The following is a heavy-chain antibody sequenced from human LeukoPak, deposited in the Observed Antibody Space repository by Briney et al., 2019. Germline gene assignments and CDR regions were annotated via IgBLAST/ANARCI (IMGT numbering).Heavy chain of an antibody. Sequence: TSETLSLTCTVSAGSISSSSYYWGWIRQPPGKGLEWIGSIYYSGSTYYNPSLKSRVTISVDTSKNQFSLKLSSVTAADTAVYYCASSGYSSGWYWAFDIWGQGTMVAVSS. V-gene: IGHV4-39*07. CDR2: IYYSGST. D-gene: IGHD6-19*01. CDR1: AGSISSSSYY. J-gene: IGHJ3*02. CDR3: ASSGYSSGWYWAFDI.